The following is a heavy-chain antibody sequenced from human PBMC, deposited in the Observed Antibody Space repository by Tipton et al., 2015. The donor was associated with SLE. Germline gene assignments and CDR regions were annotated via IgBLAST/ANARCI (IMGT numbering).Heavy chain of an antibody. CDR3: ARDRAEYSSDWYGFDY. V-gene: IGHV4-61*09. Sequence: TLSLTCTVSGASISSGDYYWSWIRQPAGKGLEWIGYIYTSGSTNYNPSLQSRVTISLDKSKNQFSLRLNSVTAADTAVYYCARDRAEYSSDWYGFDYWGQGTLVTVSS. D-gene: IGHD6-19*01. J-gene: IGHJ4*02. CDR1: GASISSGDYY. CDR2: IYTSGST.